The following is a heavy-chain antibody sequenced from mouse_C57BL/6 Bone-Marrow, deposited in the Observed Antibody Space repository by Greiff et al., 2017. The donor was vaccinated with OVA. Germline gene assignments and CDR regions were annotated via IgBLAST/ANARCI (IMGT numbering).Heavy chain of an antibody. Sequence: EVKLMESGGDLVKPGGSLKLSCAASGFTFSSYGMSWVRQTPDKRLEWVATISSGGSYTYYPDSVTGRFTISRDNAKNTLYLQMSSLKSEDTAMYYCARRDYGSSFYFDYWGQGTTLTVSS. V-gene: IGHV5-6*02. CDR3: ARRDYGSSFYFDY. CDR2: ISSGGSYT. CDR1: GFTFSSYG. D-gene: IGHD1-1*01. J-gene: IGHJ2*01.